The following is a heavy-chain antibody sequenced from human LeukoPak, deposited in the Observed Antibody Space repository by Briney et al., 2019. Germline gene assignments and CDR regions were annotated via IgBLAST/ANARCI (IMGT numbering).Heavy chain of an antibody. CDR2: ISLSGAYI. D-gene: IGHD2-21*01. J-gene: IGHJ6*02. CDR3: VSRCVKADCHFSSYGLDV. V-gene: IGHV3-21*01. Sequence: GGSLRLSCAASGFTLNDYSLNRVRQAPGKGLEWVSSISLSGAYIYYVDSVKGRFTISRDNAKHSLSLQMNSLRAEDTAVYFCVSRCVKADCHFSSYGLDVWGQGTTVTVSS. CDR1: GFTLNDYS.